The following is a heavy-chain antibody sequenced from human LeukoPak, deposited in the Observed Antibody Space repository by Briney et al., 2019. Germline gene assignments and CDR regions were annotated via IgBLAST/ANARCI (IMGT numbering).Heavy chain of an antibody. V-gene: IGHV4-59*01. CDR2: IYYSGGT. Sequence: SETLSLTCTVSGGSISSYYWSWIRQPPGKGLEWIGYIYYSGGTNYNPSLKSRVTISVDTSKNQFSLKLSSVTAADTAVYYCARGRFWTVTTTFYYYYYMDVWGKGTTVTVSS. D-gene: IGHD4-17*01. CDR3: ARGRFWTVTTTFYYYYYMDV. J-gene: IGHJ6*03. CDR1: GGSISSYY.